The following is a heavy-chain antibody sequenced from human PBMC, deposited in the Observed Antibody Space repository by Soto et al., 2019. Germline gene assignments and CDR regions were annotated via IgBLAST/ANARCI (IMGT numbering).Heavy chain of an antibody. CDR1: GYDFSSYG. Sequence: QVQLVQSGAEVKKPGASVKVSCKALGYDFSSYGISWVRQAPGQGLEWMGWISASNGNRDYAQQFQGRVTMTSDTSRTTAYMELRSLRSDDTAVYYCVRDPQRNDYWGQGTLVNVSS. CDR3: VRDPQRNDY. J-gene: IGHJ4*02. CDR2: ISASNGNR. V-gene: IGHV1-18*04. D-gene: IGHD2-2*01.